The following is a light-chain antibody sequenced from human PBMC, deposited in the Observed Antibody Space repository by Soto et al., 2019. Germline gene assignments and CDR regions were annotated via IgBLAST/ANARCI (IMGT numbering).Light chain of an antibody. Sequence: ENVLTQSLATLSLSPGERATLSCRASQSVSNNLAWYQQKSGQAPRLLIYGASTRATGLPARFSGSGSGTEFTLTISSLQSEDFAVYYCHQYNNWPSFGPGTKVDIK. V-gene: IGKV3-15*01. CDR3: HQYNNWPS. J-gene: IGKJ3*01. CDR1: QSVSNN. CDR2: GAS.